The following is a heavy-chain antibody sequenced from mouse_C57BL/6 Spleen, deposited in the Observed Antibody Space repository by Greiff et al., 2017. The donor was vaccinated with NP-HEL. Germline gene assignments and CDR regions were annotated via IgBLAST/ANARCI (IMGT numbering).Heavy chain of an antibody. J-gene: IGHJ1*03. CDR2: INPSTGGT. CDR3: ARLYDYDGYFDV. V-gene: IGHV1-42*01. CDR1: GYSFTGYY. D-gene: IGHD2-4*01. Sequence: EVQLVESGPELVKPGASVKISCKASGYSFTGYYMNWVKQSPEKSLEWIGEINPSTGGTTYNQKFKAKATLTVDKSSSTAYMQLKSLTSEDSAVDYCARLYDYDGYFDVWGTGTTVTVSS.